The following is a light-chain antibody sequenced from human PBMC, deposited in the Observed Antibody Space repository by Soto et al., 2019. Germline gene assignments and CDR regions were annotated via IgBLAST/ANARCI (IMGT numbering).Light chain of an antibody. CDR3: QQYNNWFT. CDR1: QSVSSN. J-gene: IGKJ2*01. Sequence: DIVMTQSPATLSVSPGERATLSCKASQSVSSNLAWYQQKPGQAPRLLIYDASTRATGIPARFSGSGSGTDFTLTISSLQSEDFAVYYCQQYNNWFTFGQVTKLEIK. CDR2: DAS. V-gene: IGKV3-15*01.